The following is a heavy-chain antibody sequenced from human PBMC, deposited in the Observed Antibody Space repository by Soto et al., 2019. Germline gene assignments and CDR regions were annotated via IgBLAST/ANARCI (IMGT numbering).Heavy chain of an antibody. V-gene: IGHV1-69*01. CDR1: GGTFSSYA. CDR2: IIPIFGTA. Sequence: QVQLVQSGAEVKKPGSSVKVSCTAPGGTFSSYAISWVRQAPGQGLGWMGGIIPIFGTANYAQKFQGRVKITADESTSTAYMELSSLRSEDTAVYYCARADVLITMVRDWGQGTLVTVSS. D-gene: IGHD3-10*01. CDR3: ARADVLITMVRD. J-gene: IGHJ4*02.